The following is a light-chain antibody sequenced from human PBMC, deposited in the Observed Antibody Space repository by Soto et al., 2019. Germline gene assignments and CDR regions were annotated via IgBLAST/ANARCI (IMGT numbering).Light chain of an antibody. CDR1: QSVSSN. J-gene: IGKJ5*01. Sequence: EIVMTQSPATLSVSPGERATLSCRASQSVSSNLAWYQQKPGQAPRLLIYGASTRATGIPARFIGNGSGTEFTLTISSLQSEDFAVYYCQQYNNWPPPGIRITFGQGTRLEIK. V-gene: IGKV3-15*01. CDR3: QQYNNWPPPGIRIT. CDR2: GAS.